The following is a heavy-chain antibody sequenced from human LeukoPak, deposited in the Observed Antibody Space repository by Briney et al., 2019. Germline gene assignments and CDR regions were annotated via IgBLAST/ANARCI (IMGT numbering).Heavy chain of an antibody. Sequence: GGSLRLSCAASGFTFSDSYMTWVRQAPGKGVEWVAYISGSGHDINYSESAKGRFTISRDNAKNSLYLQMNSLRAEDTAVYYCARGGPRITMIVVVNWGQGTLVTVSS. CDR3: ARGGPRITMIVVVN. J-gene: IGHJ4*02. D-gene: IGHD3-22*01. CDR1: GFTFSDSY. V-gene: IGHV3-11*06. CDR2: ISGSGHDI.